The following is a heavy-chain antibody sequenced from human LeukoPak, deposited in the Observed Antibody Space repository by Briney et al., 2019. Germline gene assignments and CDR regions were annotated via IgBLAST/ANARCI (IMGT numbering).Heavy chain of an antibody. CDR2: IIPILGIA. Sequence: GASVKVSCKASGGTFSSYAISWVRQAPGQGLEWMERIIPILGIANYAQKFQGRVTITADKSTSTAYMELSSLRSEDTAVYYCASGRGADSSSWYTLYYYYGMDVWGQGTTVTVSS. J-gene: IGHJ6*02. V-gene: IGHV1-69*04. CDR1: GGTFSSYA. CDR3: ASGRGADSSSWYTLYYYYGMDV. D-gene: IGHD6-13*01.